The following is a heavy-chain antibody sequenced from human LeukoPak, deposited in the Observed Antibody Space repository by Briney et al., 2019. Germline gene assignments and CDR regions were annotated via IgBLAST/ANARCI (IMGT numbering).Heavy chain of an antibody. CDR3: ARDHPPYYYDS. V-gene: IGHV3-33*01. CDR1: GFIFSSHG. CDR2: IWSDGSNQ. J-gene: IGHJ4*02. Sequence: PGGSLRLSCAASGFIFSSHGMHWVRQAPGNGLEWVAAIWSDGSNQYYADSVQGRFTISRDNSKNTLYLQMNSLRVEDTAIYYCARDHPPYYYDSWGQGTLVTVSS.